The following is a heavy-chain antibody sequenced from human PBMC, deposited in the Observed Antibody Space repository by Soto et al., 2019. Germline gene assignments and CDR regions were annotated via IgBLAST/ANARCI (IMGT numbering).Heavy chain of an antibody. V-gene: IGHV1-18*01. D-gene: IGHD3-16*01. J-gene: IGHJ4*02. CDR1: GYTFHNYG. CDR2: ISAYNYNT. CDR3: ARLTGVFRLVLGY. Sequence: QVQLVQSGAEVKKPGASVKVSCKASGYTFHNYGVNWVRQAPGHGLEWMGRISAYNYNTHYAQNFEGRVTMTTDTSTSTAYMELRSLRSDDTAIYYCARLTGVFRLVLGYWGQGTQVTVSS.